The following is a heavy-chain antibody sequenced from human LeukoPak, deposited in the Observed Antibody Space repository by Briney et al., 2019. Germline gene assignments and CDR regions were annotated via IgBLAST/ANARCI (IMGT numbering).Heavy chain of an antibody. Sequence: SETLSLTCTVSGGSISSYYWSWIRQPAGKGLEWIGRIYTSGSTNYNPSLKSRVTISVDTSKDQFSLKLSSVTAADTAVYYCARDNSITIFGAGGHYYYMDVWGKGTTVTVSS. V-gene: IGHV4-4*07. D-gene: IGHD3-3*01. CDR1: GGSISSYY. J-gene: IGHJ6*03. CDR3: ARDNSITIFGAGGHYYYMDV. CDR2: IYTSGST.